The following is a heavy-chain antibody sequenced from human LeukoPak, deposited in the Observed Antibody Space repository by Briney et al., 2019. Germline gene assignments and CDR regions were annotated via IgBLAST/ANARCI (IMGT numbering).Heavy chain of an antibody. CDR2: INTNTGNP. V-gene: IGHV7-4-1*02. CDR1: GYTFTSYA. Sequence: VASVKVSCKASGYTFTSYAMNWVRQAPGQGLEWMGWINTNTGNPTYAQGFTGRFVFSLDTSVSTAYLQISSLKAEDTAVYYCARAPPYYDFWSGYHHYYGMDVWGQGTTVTVSS. D-gene: IGHD3-3*01. J-gene: IGHJ6*02. CDR3: ARAPPYYDFWSGYHHYYGMDV.